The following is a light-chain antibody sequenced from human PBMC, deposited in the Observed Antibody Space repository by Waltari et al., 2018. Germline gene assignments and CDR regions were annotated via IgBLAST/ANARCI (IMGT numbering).Light chain of an antibody. V-gene: IGLV2-14*03. CDR2: DVN. CDR1: TRDIGTYHF. J-gene: IGLJ3*02. CDR3: ASYTTSYTWV. Sequence: QSALTQPASVSGSPGQSLTISCAGTTRDIGTYHFVAWYQQLPGKVPKLIFYDVNKRPSGVSNRFSGSKSGNTASLTISGLLAEDEADYYCASYTTSYTWVFGGGTRLAVL.